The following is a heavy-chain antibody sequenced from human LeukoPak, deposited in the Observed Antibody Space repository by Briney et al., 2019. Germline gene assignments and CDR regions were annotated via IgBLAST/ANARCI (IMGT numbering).Heavy chain of an antibody. Sequence: PSETLSLTCTVSGGSISSSSYYWGWIRQPPGKGLEWIGSIYYSGSTYYNPSLKSRVTISVDTSKNQFSLKLSSVTAADTAVYYCARCRRIAAAANLYYYYYYMDVWGKGTTVTISS. V-gene: IGHV4-39*07. CDR1: GGSISSSSYY. J-gene: IGHJ6*03. CDR2: IYYSGST. CDR3: ARCRRIAAAANLYYYYYYMDV. D-gene: IGHD6-13*01.